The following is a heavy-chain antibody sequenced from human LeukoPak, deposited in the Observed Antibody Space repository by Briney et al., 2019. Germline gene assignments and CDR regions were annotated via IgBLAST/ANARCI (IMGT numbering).Heavy chain of an antibody. CDR1: GGSISSGSYY. Sequence: SETLSLTCTVSGGSISSGSYYWSWIRQPVGKGLEWIGRIYTSGSTNYNPSLKSRVTISVDTSKNQFSLKLSSVTAADTAVYYCATTSYYYYYMDVWGKGTTVTVSS. CDR2: IYTSGST. CDR3: ATTSYYYYYMDV. J-gene: IGHJ6*03. V-gene: IGHV4-61*02.